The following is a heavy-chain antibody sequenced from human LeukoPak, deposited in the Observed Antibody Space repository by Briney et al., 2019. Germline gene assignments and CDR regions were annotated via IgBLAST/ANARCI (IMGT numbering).Heavy chain of an antibody. D-gene: IGHD2-15*01. CDR1: GFTFSSYS. CDR2: ISTTSNTM. CDR3: ARVAPGAWWELLDY. V-gene: IGHV3-48*01. J-gene: IGHJ4*02. Sequence: GGSLRLSCAASGFTFSSYSMDWVRQAPGKGLEWVSYISTTSNTMYYADSVKGRFTISRDNAYNSLYLHMNSLRAEDTAVYYCARVAPGAWWELLDYWGQGTLVTVSS.